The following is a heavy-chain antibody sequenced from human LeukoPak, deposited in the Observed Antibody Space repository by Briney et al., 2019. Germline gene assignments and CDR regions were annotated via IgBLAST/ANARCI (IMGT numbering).Heavy chain of an antibody. J-gene: IGHJ4*02. CDR3: ARIGAGSSRDY. CDR2: IWYDGYNK. CDR1: GFTFSDYG. Sequence: GGSLRLSCTASGFTFSDYGMHWVRQAPGKGLEWVAIIWYDGYNKYYADSVRGRFTISRDNSKNTLYLQMNSLRAEDTAVYYCARIGAGSSRDYWGQGTLVTVSS. V-gene: IGHV3-33*01. D-gene: IGHD6-13*01.